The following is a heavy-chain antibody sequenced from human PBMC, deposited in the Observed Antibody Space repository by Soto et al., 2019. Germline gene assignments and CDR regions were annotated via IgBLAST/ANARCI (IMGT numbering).Heavy chain of an antibody. CDR1: GYTFTSYG. V-gene: IGHV1-18*01. CDR3: ARAEYCSGGSCYSSRYFDY. J-gene: IGHJ4*02. Sequence: QVQLVQSGAEVKKPGASVKVSCKASGYTFTSYGISWVRQAPGQGLEWMGWISAYHGNTNYAQKLQGRVTMTTDTSTSTAYMELRSLRSDDTAVYSCARAEYCSGGSCYSSRYFDYWGQGTLVTVSS. CDR2: ISAYHGNT. D-gene: IGHD2-15*01.